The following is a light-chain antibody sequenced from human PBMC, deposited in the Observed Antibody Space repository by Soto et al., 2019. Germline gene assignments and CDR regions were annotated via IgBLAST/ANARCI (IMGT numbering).Light chain of an antibody. CDR2: ATT. CDR3: QHYDSYSPWM. CDR1: QTVISY. V-gene: IGKV1-39*01. Sequence: DIQLTQSPSSLSSSVGDRVTITCRASQTVISYLNWYQQKPGQAPKLLIYATTHLQSGVPSRFSGSGSGTEFTLTISSLQPDDSATYFCQHYDSYSPWMFGQGTKVDIK. J-gene: IGKJ1*01.